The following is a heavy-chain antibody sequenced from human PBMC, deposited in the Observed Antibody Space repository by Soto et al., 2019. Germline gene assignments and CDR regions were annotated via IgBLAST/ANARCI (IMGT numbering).Heavy chain of an antibody. Sequence: PSETLSLTCTVSGGSISSSSYYWGWIRQPPGKGLEWIGSIYYSGSTYYNPSLKSRVTIPVDTSKNQFSLKLSSVTAADTAVYYCARDSVVANFYYYGMDVWGQGTTVTVSS. CDR2: IYYSGST. CDR1: GGSISSSSYY. D-gene: IGHD2-15*01. V-gene: IGHV4-39*02. J-gene: IGHJ6*02. CDR3: ARDSVVANFYYYGMDV.